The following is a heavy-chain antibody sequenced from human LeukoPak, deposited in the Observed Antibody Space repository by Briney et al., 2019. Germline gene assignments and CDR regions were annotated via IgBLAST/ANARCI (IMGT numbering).Heavy chain of an antibody. Sequence: GESLKISCKGSRDSFTNYWIAWVRQMPGKGLEWMGFIYPGDSDTKYSPSFQGHVTISADKSVSTAYLQWSNLKASDTAMYYCARRAYYYYGLDVWGQGTTVTVSS. CDR2: IYPGDSDT. J-gene: IGHJ6*02. CDR1: RDSFTNYW. CDR3: ARRAYYYYGLDV. V-gene: IGHV5-51*01.